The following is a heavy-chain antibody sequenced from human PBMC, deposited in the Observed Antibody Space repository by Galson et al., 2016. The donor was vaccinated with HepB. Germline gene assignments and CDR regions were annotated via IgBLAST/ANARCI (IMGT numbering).Heavy chain of an antibody. CDR2: IYTSGTT. CDR3: ARDLSP. Sequence: TLSLTCTVSGGSISSGSYYWSWIRQPAGKGLEWIGRIYTSGTTHYNPSLKSRVTISVDTSKNQFSLKLSSVTAADTAVYYCARDLSPWGQGTLVTVSS. D-gene: IGHD2/OR15-2a*01. CDR1: GGSISSGSYY. V-gene: IGHV4-61*02. J-gene: IGHJ5*02.